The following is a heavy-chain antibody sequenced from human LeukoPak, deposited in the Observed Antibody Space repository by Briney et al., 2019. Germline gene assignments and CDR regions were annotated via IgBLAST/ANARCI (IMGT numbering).Heavy chain of an antibody. J-gene: IGHJ4*02. CDR3: AKDLMSDLSPNYYDSSGYYPFDY. V-gene: IGHV3-20*04. D-gene: IGHD3-22*01. CDR1: GFTFDDYG. Sequence: RAGGSLRLSCAASGFTFDDYGMSWVRQAPGKGLEWVSGINWNGGSTGYADSVKGRFTISRDNAKNSLYLQMNSLRAEDTAVYYCAKDLMSDLSPNYYDSSGYYPFDYWGQGTLVTVSS. CDR2: INWNGGST.